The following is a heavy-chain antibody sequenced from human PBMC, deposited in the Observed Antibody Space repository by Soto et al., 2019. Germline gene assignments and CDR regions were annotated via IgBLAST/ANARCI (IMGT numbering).Heavy chain of an antibody. V-gene: IGHV1-2*02. CDR1: GYTFIDPH. CDR3: AKDLVSGRIP. Sequence: QVQLVQSGAEVQRPGASVKVSCKTSGYTFIDPHMHWVRQAPGQGLEWMGWINPHSGATNYAHKFRGRVTMTRDTSIATDYMELTGLRFVDTAVYYCAKDLVSGRIPWGQGTRVTGSS. CDR2: INPHSGAT. J-gene: IGHJ5*02. D-gene: IGHD6-25*01.